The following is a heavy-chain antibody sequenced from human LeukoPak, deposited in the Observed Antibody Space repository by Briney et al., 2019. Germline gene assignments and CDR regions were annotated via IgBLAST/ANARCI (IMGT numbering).Heavy chain of an antibody. CDR3: ARSVETLLWFGELLSTYAFDI. Sequence: GASVTVSCKASGYTFTVYYMQWVGQAPGQGLEWMGWINPNRGGTNYAQQFQGRVTMTRDTSISTAYMELSRLRSDDTAVYYCARSVETLLWFGELLSTYAFDIWGQGTMVTVSS. D-gene: IGHD3-10*01. CDR2: INPNRGGT. CDR1: GYTFTVYY. J-gene: IGHJ3*02. V-gene: IGHV1-2*02.